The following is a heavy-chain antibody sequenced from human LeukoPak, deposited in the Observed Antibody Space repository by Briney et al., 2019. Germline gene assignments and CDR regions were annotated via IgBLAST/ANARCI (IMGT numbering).Heavy chain of an antibody. CDR3: ARDLYGDYVGAPFQH. Sequence: SETLSLTCTVSGGSISSYYWSWLRQPPGKGLEWIGYIYYSGSTNYNPSLKSRVTISVDTSKNQFSLKLSSVTAADTAVYYCARDLYGDYVGAPFQHWGQGTLVTVSS. CDR1: GGSISSYY. J-gene: IGHJ1*01. D-gene: IGHD4-17*01. CDR2: IYYSGST. V-gene: IGHV4-59*08.